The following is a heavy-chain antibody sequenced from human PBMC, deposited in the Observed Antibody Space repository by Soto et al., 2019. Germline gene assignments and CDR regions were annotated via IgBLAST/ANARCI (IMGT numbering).Heavy chain of an antibody. CDR3: ARVASNHGWISDY. V-gene: IGHV3-7*04. CDR2: IKQDGSEK. Sequence: EVQLVESVGGLVQPGGSLGLSCAASGFTFSNYWMSWVRQAPGKGLEWVANIKQDGSEKYYVDSVEGQFTLSRDNAKNSLHLQMNSLRAEDTAIYFCARVASNHGWISDYWRQGTLFTVSS. D-gene: IGHD6-19*01. CDR1: GFTFSNYW. J-gene: IGHJ4*01.